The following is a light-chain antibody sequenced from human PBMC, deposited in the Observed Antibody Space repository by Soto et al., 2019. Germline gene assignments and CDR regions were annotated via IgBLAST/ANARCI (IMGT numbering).Light chain of an antibody. J-gene: IGKJ2*01. CDR2: QAS. V-gene: IGKV1-5*03. CDR3: QPYNDYSYT. CDR1: QSVSGW. Sequence: DIQMTQSPSTLSASVGDRVAITCRASQSVSGWLAWYQQKPGKVPKLLIYQASTLEDGVPSRFSGSGSGTEFTLTISSLQPDASATYYCQPYNDYSYTFGPGTNLEIK.